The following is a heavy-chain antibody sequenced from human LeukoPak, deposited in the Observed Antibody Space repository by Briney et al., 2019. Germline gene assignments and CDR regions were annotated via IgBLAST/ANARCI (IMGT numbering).Heavy chain of an antibody. CDR1: GGSISSYY. Sequence: KPSETLSLTCTVSGGSISSYYWSWIRQPAGKGLEWIGRIYTSGSTNYNPSLKSRVTMTVDTSKNQFSLKLSSVTAADTAVYYCARGYNWNYLLSSADAFDIWGQGTMVTVSS. CDR2: IYTSGST. J-gene: IGHJ3*02. D-gene: IGHD1-7*01. CDR3: ARGYNWNYLLSSADAFDI. V-gene: IGHV4-4*07.